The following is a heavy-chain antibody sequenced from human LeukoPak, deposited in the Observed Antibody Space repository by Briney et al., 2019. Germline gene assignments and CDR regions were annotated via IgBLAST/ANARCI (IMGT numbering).Heavy chain of an antibody. CDR3: ARVGDIVVVVAAIDY. CDR2: ISAYNGNT. V-gene: IGHV1-18*01. J-gene: IGHJ4*02. D-gene: IGHD2-15*01. CDR1: GYTFTSYG. Sequence: GASVKVSCTASGYTFTSYGISWVRQAPGQGLEWMGWISAYNGNTNYAQKLQGRVTMTTDTSTSTAYMEPRSLRSDDTAVYYCARVGDIVVVVAAIDYWGQGTLVTVSS.